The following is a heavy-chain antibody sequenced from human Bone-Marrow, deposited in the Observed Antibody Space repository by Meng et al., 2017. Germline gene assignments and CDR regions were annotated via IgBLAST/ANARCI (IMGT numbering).Heavy chain of an antibody. CDR3: ARGRKSTAGWIQLWKLAY. Sequence: QLQLQQGGAGLLKPSETLSLTCAVYGGSVSGYYWSWIRQPPGKGLEWMGEINHSGSTNYNPSLKSRVTISVDTSKNQFSLKLSSVTAADTAVYYCARGRKSTAGWIQLWKLAYWGQGTLVTVSS. CDR1: GGSVSGYY. D-gene: IGHD5-18*01. V-gene: IGHV4-34*01. CDR2: INHSGST. J-gene: IGHJ4*02.